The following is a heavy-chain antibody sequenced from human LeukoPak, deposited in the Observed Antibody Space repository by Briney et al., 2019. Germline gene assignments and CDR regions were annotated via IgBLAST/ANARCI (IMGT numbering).Heavy chain of an antibody. J-gene: IGHJ4*02. D-gene: IGHD5-24*01. CDR2: IIPIFGTA. Sequence: ASVKVSCKASGGTFSSYAISWVRQAPGQGLEWMGRIIPIFGTANYAQKFQGRVTITADESTSTAYMELSSLRSEDTAVYYCAREGGEMATGSFDYWGQGTLVTVSS. CDR1: GGTFSSYA. V-gene: IGHV1-69*13. CDR3: AREGGEMATGSFDY.